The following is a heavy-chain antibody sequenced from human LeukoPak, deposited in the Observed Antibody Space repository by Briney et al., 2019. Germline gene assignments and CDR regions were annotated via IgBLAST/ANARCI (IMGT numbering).Heavy chain of an antibody. CDR2: TYRTSKWYT. V-gene: IGHV6-1*01. CDR1: GDSVSSDGPA. J-gene: IGHJ6*02. Sequence: PSQTLSLTCAISGDSVSSDGPAWNWIRQSPSRGLEWLGRTYRTSKWYTNYAESVKSRIVVNPDTSKNQFSLQLNSVTPEDTAVYYCARGRRDYYGLDVWGQGTTVTVSS. CDR3: ARGRRDYYGLDV.